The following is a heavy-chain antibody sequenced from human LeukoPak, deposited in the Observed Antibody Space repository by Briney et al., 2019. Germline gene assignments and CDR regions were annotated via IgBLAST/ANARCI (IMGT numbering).Heavy chain of an antibody. CDR3: ARESGSASFDY. J-gene: IGHJ4*02. CDR2: ISSSSGYI. D-gene: IGHD6-19*01. V-gene: IGHV3-21*01. Sequence: GGSLRLSCAASGFTFSSYSINWVRQAPGKGLEWVSSISSSSGYIYYADSVKGRFTISRDNAKNSLYLQMNSLRAEDTAVYYCARESGSASFDYWGQGTLVTVPS. CDR1: GFTFSSYS.